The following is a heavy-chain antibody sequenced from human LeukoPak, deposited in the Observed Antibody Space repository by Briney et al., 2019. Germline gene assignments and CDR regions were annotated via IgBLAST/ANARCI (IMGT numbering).Heavy chain of an antibody. D-gene: IGHD3-10*01. Sequence: GGSLRLSCAASGFTFSSYTMKWVRQTPGKVLEWVSYISSSGSTIYYADSVKGRFTISRDNAKNSLYLQMNSLRAEDTAVYYCARDSGGLNYYGSGSSNYFDYWGQGTLVTVSS. CDR3: ARDSGGLNYYGSGSSNYFDY. CDR2: ISSSGSTI. J-gene: IGHJ4*02. V-gene: IGHV3-48*03. CDR1: GFTFSSYT.